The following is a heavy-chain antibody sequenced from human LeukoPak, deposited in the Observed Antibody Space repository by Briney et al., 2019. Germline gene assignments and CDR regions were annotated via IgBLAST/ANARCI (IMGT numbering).Heavy chain of an antibody. Sequence: SETLSLTCAVYGGSFSGYYWSWIRQPPGKGLEWIGEINHSGSTNYNPSLKSRVTISVDTSKNQFSLKLSSMTAADTAVYYCARGLVRNYYGSGRGSWFDPWGQGTLVTVSS. CDR3: ARGLVRNYYGSGRGSWFDP. CDR2: INHSGST. J-gene: IGHJ5*02. V-gene: IGHV4-34*01. CDR1: GGSFSGYY. D-gene: IGHD3-10*01.